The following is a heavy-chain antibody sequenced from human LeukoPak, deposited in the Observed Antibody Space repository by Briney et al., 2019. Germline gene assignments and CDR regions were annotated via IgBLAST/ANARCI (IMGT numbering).Heavy chain of an antibody. Sequence: GGSLRLSCAASGFTFSDYYMSWIRQAPGKGLEWVSYISSSGSTTYYADSVKGRFTISRDNSKNTLYLQMNSLRAEDTAVYYCARLQQLGTMDVWGQGTTVTVSS. V-gene: IGHV3-11*04. CDR2: ISSSGSTT. J-gene: IGHJ6*02. CDR1: GFTFSDYY. D-gene: IGHD6-13*01. CDR3: ARLQQLGTMDV.